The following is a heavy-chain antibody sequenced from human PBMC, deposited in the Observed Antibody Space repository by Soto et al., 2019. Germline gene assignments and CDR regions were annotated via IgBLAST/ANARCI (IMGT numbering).Heavy chain of an antibody. V-gene: IGHV3-66*01. CDR3: VWSGPTVKHYYYGMDV. D-gene: IGHD4-4*01. CDR2: IYSGGST. J-gene: IGHJ6*02. Sequence: GGSLRLSCAASGFTVSSNYMSWVRQAPGKGLEWVSVIYSGGSTYYADSVKGRFTISRDNSKNTLYLQMNSLRAEDTAVYYCVWSGPTVKHYYYGMDVWGQGTTVTVSS. CDR1: GFTVSSNY.